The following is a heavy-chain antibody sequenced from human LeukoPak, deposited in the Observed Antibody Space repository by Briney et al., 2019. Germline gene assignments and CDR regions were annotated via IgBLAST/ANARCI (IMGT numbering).Heavy chain of an antibody. J-gene: IGHJ6*03. CDR1: GYTFTSYY. CDR3: ARANYYDSSGYYYVSYYYYMDV. Sequence: ASVKVSCKASGYTFTSYYMHWVRQAPGQGLEWMGWINPNSGGTDYAQKFQGRVTMTRDTSISTAYMELSRLRSDDTAVYYCARANYYDSSGYYYVSYYYYMDVWGKGTTVTISS. V-gene: IGHV1-2*02. CDR2: INPNSGGT. D-gene: IGHD3-22*01.